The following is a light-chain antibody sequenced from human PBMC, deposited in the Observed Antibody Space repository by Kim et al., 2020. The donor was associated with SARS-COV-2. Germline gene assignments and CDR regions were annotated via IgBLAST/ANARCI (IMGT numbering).Light chain of an antibody. J-gene: IGLJ1*01. CDR2: EVS. V-gene: IGLV2-23*02. Sequence: SPGQSITISCTGTSSDVGSYNLVSWYQQHPGKAPKLMIYEVSKRPSGVSNRFSGSKSGNTASLTISGLQAEDEADYYCCSYAGSRVFGTGTKVTVL. CDR1: SSDVGSYNL. CDR3: CSYAGSRV.